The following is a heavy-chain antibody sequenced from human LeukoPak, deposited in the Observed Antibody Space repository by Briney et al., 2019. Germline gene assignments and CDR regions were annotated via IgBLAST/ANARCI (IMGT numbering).Heavy chain of an antibody. CDR3: ARAVVIPAAMAWGDTGVYGMDV. V-gene: IGHV4-31*03. D-gene: IGHD2-2*01. CDR1: GGSFSSGGYY. CDR2: SYYSGST. Sequence: PSETLSLTCTVSGGSFSSGGYYWSWIRQHPGKGLEWIVYSYYSGSTYYNPSLKSRVTISVDTAKNQFSLKLSSVTAADTAVYYCARAVVIPAAMAWGDTGVYGMDVWGQGTTVTVSS. J-gene: IGHJ6*02.